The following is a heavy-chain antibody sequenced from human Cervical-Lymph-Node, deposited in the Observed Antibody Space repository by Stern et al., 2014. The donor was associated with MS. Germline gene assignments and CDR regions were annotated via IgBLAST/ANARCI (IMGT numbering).Heavy chain of an antibody. CDR1: GFTFSSYS. Sequence: DVQLVESGGGLVKPGGSLRLSCAASGFTFSSYSMNWVRQAPGKGLEWVSSISSSSSYIYYADSVKGRFTISRDNAKNSLYLQMNSLRAEDTAVYYCARDYHYYDSSGYYDDAFDIWGQGTMVTVSS. V-gene: IGHV3-21*01. J-gene: IGHJ3*02. CDR3: ARDYHYYDSSGYYDDAFDI. D-gene: IGHD3-22*01. CDR2: ISSSSSYI.